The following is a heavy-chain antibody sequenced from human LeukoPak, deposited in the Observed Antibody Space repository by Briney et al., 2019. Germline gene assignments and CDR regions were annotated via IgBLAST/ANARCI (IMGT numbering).Heavy chain of an antibody. D-gene: IGHD4-17*01. V-gene: IGHV3-7*01. CDR3: VKYGDYGDLDY. CDR2: INRDGSDK. CDR1: GFTFRNYG. J-gene: IGHJ4*02. Sequence: PGGSLRLSCEASGFTFRNYGMTWVRQAPGKGLEWVANINRDGSDKNYVDSLRGRFTISRDNAKNSLYLQMNSLRAEDTAVYYCVKYGDYGDLDYWGQGTLVTVSS.